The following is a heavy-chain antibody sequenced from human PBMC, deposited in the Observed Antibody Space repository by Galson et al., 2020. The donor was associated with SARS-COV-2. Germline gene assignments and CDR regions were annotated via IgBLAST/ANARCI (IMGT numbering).Heavy chain of an antibody. V-gene: IGHV1-8*01. Sequence: ASVKVSCKASGYTFTSYDINWVRQATGQGLEWMGWMNPNSGNTGFAQNFQGRVTMTRDTSISTAYMELGSLRSEDTAVYYCARGNGGYAKEFDLWGQGTLVTVSS. CDR2: MNPNSGNT. D-gene: IGHD5-12*01. J-gene: IGHJ5*02. CDR1: GYTFTSYD. CDR3: ARGNGGYAKEFDL.